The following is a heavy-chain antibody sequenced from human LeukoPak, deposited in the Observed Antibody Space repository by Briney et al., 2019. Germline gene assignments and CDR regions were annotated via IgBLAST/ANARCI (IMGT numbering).Heavy chain of an antibody. D-gene: IGHD6-19*01. J-gene: IGHJ6*02. CDR3: ARDFPLDQESSGDGMDV. CDR2: ISSSSSYI. Sequence: GGSLRLSCAASGFTFSSYSMNWVRQAPGKGLEWVSSISSSSSYIYYADSVKGRFTISRDNAKNSLYLQMNNLRAEDTAVYYCARDFPLDQESSGDGMDVWGQGTTVTVSS. V-gene: IGHV3-21*01. CDR1: GFTFSSYS.